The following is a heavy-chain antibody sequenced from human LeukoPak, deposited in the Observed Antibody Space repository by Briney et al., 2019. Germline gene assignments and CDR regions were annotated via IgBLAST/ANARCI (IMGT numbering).Heavy chain of an antibody. CDR3: ASSGTGYSYGYEDY. CDR2: IIPIFGTA. D-gene: IGHD5-18*01. J-gene: IGHJ4*02. V-gene: IGHV1-69*06. CDR1: GYTFTSYA. Sequence: GASVKVSCKASGYTFTSYAISWVRQAPGQGLEWMGGIIPIFGTANYAQKFQGRVTITADKSTSTAYMELSSLRSEDTAVYYCASSGTGYSYGYEDYWGQGTLVTVSS.